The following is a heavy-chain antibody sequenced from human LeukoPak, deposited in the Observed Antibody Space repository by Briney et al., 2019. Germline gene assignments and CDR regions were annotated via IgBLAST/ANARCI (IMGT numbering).Heavy chain of an antibody. CDR1: GFTFSDYY. V-gene: IGHV3-11*01. D-gene: IGHD3/OR15-3a*01. Sequence: GESLRLSCATSGFTFSDYYMSWIRQAPGKWLEWISFINSYSNTIYYADSVKGRFTISRDNAKNSLYLQMNSLRAEDTAVYYCAKELRNRVFGPGADWFDPWGQGTLVTVSS. J-gene: IGHJ5*02. CDR3: AKELRNRVFGPGADWFDP. CDR2: INSYSNTI.